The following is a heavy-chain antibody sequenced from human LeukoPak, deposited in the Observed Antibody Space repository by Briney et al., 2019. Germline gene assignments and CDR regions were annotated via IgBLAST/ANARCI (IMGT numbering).Heavy chain of an antibody. J-gene: IGHJ4*02. D-gene: IGHD6-19*01. CDR1: GFTFSSYG. CDR3: AKVAVAVAGTIATDY. V-gene: IGHV3-30*02. CDR2: IRYDGSNK. Sequence: GGSLRLSCAASGFTFSSYGMHWVRQAPGKGLEWVAFIRYDGSNKYYADSVKGRFTISRDNSKNTLYLQMNSLRAEDTAVYYCAKVAVAVAGTIATDYWGQGTLVTVSS.